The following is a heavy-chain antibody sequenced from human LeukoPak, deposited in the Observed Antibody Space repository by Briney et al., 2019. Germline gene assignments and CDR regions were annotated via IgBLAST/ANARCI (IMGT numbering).Heavy chain of an antibody. CDR3: IGGSNMDY. CDR1: GFTFSSYW. Sequence: GGSLRLSCAASGFTFSSYWMSWVWQAPGKGLEWVANIKQDGGEKYYADSVKGRFTISRDNARNSLYLQMNSLRAEDTAVYYCIGGSNMDYWGQGTLVTVSS. V-gene: IGHV3-7*01. D-gene: IGHD1-26*01. CDR2: IKQDGGEK. J-gene: IGHJ4*02.